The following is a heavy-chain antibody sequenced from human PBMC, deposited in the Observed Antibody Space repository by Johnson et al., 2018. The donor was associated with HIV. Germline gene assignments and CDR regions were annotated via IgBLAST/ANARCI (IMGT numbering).Heavy chain of an antibody. CDR3: ARGRYTTAEGDDAFDI. D-gene: IGHD4-17*01. CDR1: GFTFSDYY. J-gene: IGHJ3*02. Sequence: QVQLVESGGGLVKPGGSLRLSCAASGFTFSDYYMSWIRQAPGKGLEWVSYISSSGDTIYYADSVKGRFTISRDNSKNTLYLQMNSLRAEDTAVYYCARGRYTTAEGDDAFDIWGQGTMVTVAS. CDR2: ISSSGDTI. V-gene: IGHV3-11*01.